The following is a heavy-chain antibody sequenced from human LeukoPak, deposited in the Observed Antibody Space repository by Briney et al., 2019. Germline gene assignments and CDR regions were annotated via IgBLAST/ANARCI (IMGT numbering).Heavy chain of an antibody. CDR1: GFTFSSHS. J-gene: IGHJ6*02. V-gene: IGHV3-21*01. CDR3: ARTDYTYYYYYGMDI. CDR2: ISSSSSYI. Sequence: GGSLRLSCAASGFTFSSHSMNWVRQAPGKGLEWVSSISSSSSYIYYADSVKGRFTISRDNAKNSLYLQMNSLRAEDTAVYYCARTDYTYYYYYGMDIWGQGTTVTVSS. D-gene: IGHD4/OR15-4a*01.